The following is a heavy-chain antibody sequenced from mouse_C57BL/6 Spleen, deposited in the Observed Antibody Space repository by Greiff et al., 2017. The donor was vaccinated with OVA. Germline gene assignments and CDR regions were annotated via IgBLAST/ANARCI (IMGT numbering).Heavy chain of an antibody. CDR2: FYPGSGST. Sequence: QVQLQQSGAELVKPGASVKLSCKASGYTFTEYTIHWVKQRSGQGLEWIGWFYPGSGSTKYNEKFKDKATLTADKSSSTVYMELSRLTSEDSAVYFCARHEGDYYGSTLHWYFDVWGTGTTVTVSS. CDR1: GYTFTEYT. D-gene: IGHD1-1*01. V-gene: IGHV1-62-2*01. CDR3: ARHEGDYYGSTLHWYFDV. J-gene: IGHJ1*03.